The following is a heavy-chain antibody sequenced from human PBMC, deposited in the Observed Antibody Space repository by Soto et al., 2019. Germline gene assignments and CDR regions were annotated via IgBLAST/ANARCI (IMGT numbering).Heavy chain of an antibody. CDR3: ASGGGYCSSTSCRRYYYYGMDV. J-gene: IGHJ6*02. CDR1: GGTFSSYA. D-gene: IGHD2-2*01. V-gene: IGHV1-69*13. CDR2: IIPIFGTA. Sequence: ASVKVSCKASGGTFSSYAISWVRQAPGQGLEWMGGIIPIFGTANYAQKFQGRVTITADESTSTAYMELSSLRSEDTAVYYCASGGGYCSSTSCRRYYYYGMDVWGQGTTVTVSS.